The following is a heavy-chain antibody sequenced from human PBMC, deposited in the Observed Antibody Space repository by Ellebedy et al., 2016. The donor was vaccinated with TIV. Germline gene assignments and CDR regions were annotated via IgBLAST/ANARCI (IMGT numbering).Heavy chain of an antibody. D-gene: IGHD3-22*01. CDR1: GGSISSYY. J-gene: IGHJ4*02. V-gene: IGHV4-59*01. CDR2: ISYSGST. Sequence: MPSETLSLTCTVSGGSISSYYWSWIRQPPGKGLEWIGYISYSGSTNYNPSLKSRVTISVDTSKNQFSLKLSSVTAADTAVYCCARGSDYYDSSGYYSFDYWGQGTLVTVSS. CDR3: ARGSDYYDSSGYYSFDY.